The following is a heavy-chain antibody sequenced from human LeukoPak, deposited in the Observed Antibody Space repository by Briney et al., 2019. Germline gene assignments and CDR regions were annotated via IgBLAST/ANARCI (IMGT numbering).Heavy chain of an antibody. V-gene: IGHV1-58*01. CDR3: AAEGISRGYYYYGMDV. J-gene: IGHJ6*04. D-gene: IGHD2/OR15-2a*01. Sequence: SVKLSCTASGFTFTSSAVQWVRQARGQRLEWIGWIVVGSGNTNYAQKFQERVTITRDMSTSTAYMELSSLRFEDTAVYYCAAEGISRGYYYYGMDVWGKGTTVTVSS. CDR2: IVVGSGNT. CDR1: GFTFTSSA.